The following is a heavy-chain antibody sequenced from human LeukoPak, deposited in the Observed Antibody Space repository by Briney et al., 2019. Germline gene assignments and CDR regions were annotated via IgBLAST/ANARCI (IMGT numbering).Heavy chain of an antibody. CDR1: GFTFSSYA. J-gene: IGHJ6*02. V-gene: IGHV3-23*01. D-gene: IGHD6-13*01. Sequence: GGSLRLSCAASGFTFSSYAMSWIRQAPGKGLEWVSAISGSGGSTYCADSVKGRFTISRDNSKNTLYLQMNSLRAEDTAVYYCAKEGIAAAASKYYYYGMDVWGQGTTVTVSS. CDR3: AKEGIAAAASKYYYYGMDV. CDR2: ISGSGGST.